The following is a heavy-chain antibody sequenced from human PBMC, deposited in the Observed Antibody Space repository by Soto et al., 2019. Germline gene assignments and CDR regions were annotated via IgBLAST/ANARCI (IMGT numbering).Heavy chain of an antibody. V-gene: IGHV3-13*01. J-gene: IGHJ6*02. D-gene: IGHD1-26*01. CDR3: ARGVVGATYYYYGMDV. Sequence: VQLVESGGGLVQPGGSLRLSCAASGFTFSSYDMHWVRQATGKGLEWVSAIGTAGDTYYPGSVKGRFTISRENAKNSLYLQMNRLRAVDTAVYYCARGVVGATYYYYGMDVWGQGTTVTVSS. CDR1: GFTFSSYD. CDR2: IGTAGDT.